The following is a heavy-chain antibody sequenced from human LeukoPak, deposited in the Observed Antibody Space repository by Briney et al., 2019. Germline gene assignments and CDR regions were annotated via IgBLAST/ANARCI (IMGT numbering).Heavy chain of an antibody. D-gene: IGHD5-24*01. CDR2: INTSTGNP. Sequence: ASVKVSCKASGYTFTNYAMNWVRQAPGQGLEWMGWINTSTGNPTYAQGFTGRFVFSLDTSVSTAYLQISSLKAEDTAVYYCARELVGPPPLKKMATGENFDYWGQGTLVTVSS. V-gene: IGHV7-4-1*02. CDR3: ARELVGPPPLKKMATGENFDY. J-gene: IGHJ4*02. CDR1: GYTFTNYA.